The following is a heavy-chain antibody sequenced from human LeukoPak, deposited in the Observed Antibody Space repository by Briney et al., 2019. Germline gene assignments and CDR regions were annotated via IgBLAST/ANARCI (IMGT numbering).Heavy chain of an antibody. V-gene: IGHV3-49*03. D-gene: IGHD7-27*01. CDR1: GLTFVDYA. CDR3: TRDRGSSTLGDY. Sequence: GGSLRLSCTASGLTFVDYAMSWFRQAPGKGLEWVSFIASKTDGATTDYAASVKGRFTVSRDDSKSIAYLQMNSLKTEDTAVYYCTRDRGSSTLGDYWGQGTLVTVSS. J-gene: IGHJ4*02. CDR2: IASKTDGATT.